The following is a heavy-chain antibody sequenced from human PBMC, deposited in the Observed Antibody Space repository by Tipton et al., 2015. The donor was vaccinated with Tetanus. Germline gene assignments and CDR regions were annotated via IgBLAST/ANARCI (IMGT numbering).Heavy chain of an antibody. V-gene: IGHV4-30-2*01. Sequence: TLSLTCAVSGGSVSNGGYSWSWIRQPPGKGLECIGYISHSGRTYYNPSLNSRVTISLDRSKNQFSLKLTSVTAADTAVYYCARSHVFRLTLFGEEIPRSGRFDPWGQGTLVTVSS. CDR3: ARSHVFRLTLFGEEIPRSGRFDP. CDR2: ISHSGRT. D-gene: IGHD3-3*01. CDR1: GGSVSNGGYS. J-gene: IGHJ5*02.